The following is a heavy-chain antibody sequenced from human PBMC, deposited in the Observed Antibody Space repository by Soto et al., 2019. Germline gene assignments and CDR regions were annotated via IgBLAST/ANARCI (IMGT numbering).Heavy chain of an antibody. J-gene: IGHJ4*02. CDR2: TYHRGST. V-gene: IGHV4-59*01. D-gene: IGHD6-25*01. Sequence: SDTLSLTCSVSGVSISSYFWSWIRQAPGRGLEWIGYTYHRGSTNYSPSLKSRVAISLDTSENQFSLKVNSVTAADTAVYYCARIGGYHGPLDYWGQGTPVTVSS. CDR1: GVSISSYF. CDR3: ARIGGYHGPLDY.